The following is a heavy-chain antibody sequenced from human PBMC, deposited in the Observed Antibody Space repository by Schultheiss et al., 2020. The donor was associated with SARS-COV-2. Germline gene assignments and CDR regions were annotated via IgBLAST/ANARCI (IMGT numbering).Heavy chain of an antibody. V-gene: IGHV3-30-3*01. CDR1: GFTFSSYA. J-gene: IGHJ4*02. Sequence: GGSLRLSCAASGFTFSSYAMHWVRQAPGKGLEWVAVISYDGSNKYYADSVKGRFTISRDNSKNTLYLQMNSLRAEDTAVYYCARDLATDRYFDYWGQGTLVTVSS. CDR3: ARDLATDRYFDY. D-gene: IGHD5-12*01. CDR2: ISYDGSNK.